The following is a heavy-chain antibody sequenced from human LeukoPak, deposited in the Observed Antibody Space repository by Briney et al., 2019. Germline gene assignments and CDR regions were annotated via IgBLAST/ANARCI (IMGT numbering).Heavy chain of an antibody. CDR1: GYTFTSYG. CDR3: ARPLGSYGSGSASYYYYYMDV. CDR2: IIPIFGTA. J-gene: IGHJ6*03. D-gene: IGHD3-10*01. V-gene: IGHV1-69*06. Sequence: GASVKVSCKTSGYTFTSYGISWVRQAPGQGLEWMGGIIPIFGTANYAQKFQGRVTITADKSTSTAYMELSSLRSEDTAVYYCARPLGSYGSGSASYYYYYMDVWGKGTTVTVSS.